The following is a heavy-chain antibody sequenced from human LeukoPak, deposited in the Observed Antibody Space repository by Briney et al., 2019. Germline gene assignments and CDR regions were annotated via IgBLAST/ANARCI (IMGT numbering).Heavy chain of an antibody. D-gene: IGHD1-26*01. CDR1: GFTFSTYG. CDR3: AKLREWELPDLFDY. CDR2: ISGSGGSR. Sequence: PGGSLRLSCAASGFTFSTYGMSWVRQAPGKGLEWVSGISGSGGSRLYTDSVKGRFTISRDNSKNTLYLQMNSLRAEDTAVYYCAKLREWELPDLFDYWGQGTLVTVSS. V-gene: IGHV3-23*01. J-gene: IGHJ4*02.